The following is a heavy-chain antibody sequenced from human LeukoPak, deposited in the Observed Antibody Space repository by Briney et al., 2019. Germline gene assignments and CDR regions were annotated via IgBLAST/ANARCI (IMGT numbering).Heavy chain of an antibody. CDR2: IIPIFGTA. D-gene: IGHD4-11*01. Sequence: SVKVSCKASGGTFSSYAISWVRQAPGQGLEWMGGIIPIFGTANSAQKFQGRVTITTDESTSTAYMELSSLRSEDTAVYYCARDNSNYVNAFDIWGQGTMVTVSS. CDR1: GGTFSSYA. J-gene: IGHJ3*02. CDR3: ARDNSNYVNAFDI. V-gene: IGHV1-69*05.